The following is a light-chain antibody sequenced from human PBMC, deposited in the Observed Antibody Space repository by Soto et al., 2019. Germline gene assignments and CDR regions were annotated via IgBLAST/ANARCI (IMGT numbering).Light chain of an antibody. CDR3: SSFAGGAHLV. Sequence: QSALAQPPSASGSPGQSVTISCTGSGSDIGAYNYVYWYQQHPGKAPKLIIYDVNQRPSGVPDRFSGSKSGNTASLTVSGLQAEDEAVYYCSSFAGGAHLVFGGGTKLTVL. J-gene: IGLJ2*01. CDR2: DVN. V-gene: IGLV2-8*01. CDR1: GSDIGAYNY.